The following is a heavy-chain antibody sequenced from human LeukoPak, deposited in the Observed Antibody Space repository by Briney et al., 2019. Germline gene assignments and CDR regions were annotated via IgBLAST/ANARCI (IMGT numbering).Heavy chain of an antibody. CDR3: AKHRNYGDYVNLDY. J-gene: IGHJ4*02. CDR1: GFIFSNYG. Sequence: GGSLRLSCAASGFIFSNYGMSWVRQAPGKGLEEVSLIGATGADTYYADSVKGRFTISRDNSKNTLYLQMNSLRAEDTAVYYCAKHRNYGDYVNLDYWGQGTLVTVSS. CDR2: IGATGADT. V-gene: IGHV3-23*01. D-gene: IGHD4-17*01.